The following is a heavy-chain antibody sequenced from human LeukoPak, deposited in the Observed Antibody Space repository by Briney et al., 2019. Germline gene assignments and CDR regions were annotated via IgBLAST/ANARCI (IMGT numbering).Heavy chain of an antibody. CDR2: ISYDGSNK. CDR1: GFTFSSYG. CDR3: AKVDCSGGSCYGSPYFDY. V-gene: IGHV3-30*18. Sequence: GGSLRLSCAASGFTFSSYGMHWVRQAPGKRLEWVAVISYDGSNKYYADSVKCRFTISRANSKNTLYLQMNSLRAEDTAVYYCAKVDCSGGSCYGSPYFDYWGQGTLVTVSS. D-gene: IGHD2-15*01. J-gene: IGHJ4*02.